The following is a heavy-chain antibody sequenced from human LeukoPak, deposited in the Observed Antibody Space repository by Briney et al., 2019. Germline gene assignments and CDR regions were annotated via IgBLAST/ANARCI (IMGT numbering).Heavy chain of an antibody. J-gene: IGHJ4*02. CDR1: GFTFSGYA. CDR2: ISGSGGNT. Sequence: GGSLRLSCAASGFTFSGYAMSWVRQAPGKGLEWVSTISGSGGNTYYADSVKGRFTISRDTSKNTLYLQMNSPRAEDTAVYYCAKDMYYDSSGPVFDYWGQGTLVTVSS. D-gene: IGHD3-22*01. V-gene: IGHV3-23*01. CDR3: AKDMYYDSSGPVFDY.